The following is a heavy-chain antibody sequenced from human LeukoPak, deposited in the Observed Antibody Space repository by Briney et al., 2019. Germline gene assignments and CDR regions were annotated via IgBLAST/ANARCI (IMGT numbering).Heavy chain of an antibody. CDR1: GFTFSDYW. CDR2: IKQDGNER. J-gene: IGHJ4*02. V-gene: IGHV3-7*01. CDR3: ARDQGGALDY. D-gene: IGHD4-17*01. Sequence: GSLRLSCAASGFTFSDYWMAWVRQSPGKGLEWVANIKQDGNERNYVDSVRGRFTISRDNAKSSLFLQMSSLRVDDTAVYYCARDQGGALDYWGQGSLVTVSS.